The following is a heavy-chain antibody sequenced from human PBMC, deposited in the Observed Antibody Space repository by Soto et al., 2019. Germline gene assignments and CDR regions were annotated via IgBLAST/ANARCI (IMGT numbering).Heavy chain of an antibody. CDR3: TKNYYFDS. J-gene: IGHJ4*02. Sequence: GGSLRLSCVASGFTFSNYAMSWVRQAPAKAPEWVSSINIVGGATNYADSVRGRFAMSRDDSTNTVFLQMNSLRADDTAVYYCTKNYYFDSWGQGTLVTV. CDR1: GFTFSNYA. V-gene: IGHV3-23*01. CDR2: INIVGGAT.